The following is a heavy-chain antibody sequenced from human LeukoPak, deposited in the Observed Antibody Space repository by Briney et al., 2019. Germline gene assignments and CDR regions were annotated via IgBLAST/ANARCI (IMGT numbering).Heavy chain of an antibody. J-gene: IGHJ3*02. CDR1: GGSFSGYY. D-gene: IGHD5-12*01. Sequence: SETLSLTCAVYGGSFSGYYWSRIRQPPGKGLEWIGEINHSGSTNYNPSLKSRVTISVDTSKNQFSLKLSSVTAADTAVYYCARGLSRWLPRAFDIWGQGTMVTVSS. CDR3: ARGLSRWLPRAFDI. CDR2: INHSGST. V-gene: IGHV4-34*01.